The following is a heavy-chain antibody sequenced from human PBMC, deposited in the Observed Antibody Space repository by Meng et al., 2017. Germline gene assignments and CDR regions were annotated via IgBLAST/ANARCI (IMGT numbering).Heavy chain of an antibody. CDR3: ARLVAGTFGQLLDP. CDR1: GYTFTSYA. Sequence: QVQLVQSWAELKKPGASGKVSCKASGYTFTSYAMNWVRQAPGQGLEWMGWINTNTGNPTYAQGFTGRFVFSLDTSVSTAYLQISSLKAEDTAVYYCARLVAGTFGQLLDPWGQGTLVTVSS. D-gene: IGHD2-15*01. V-gene: IGHV7-4-1*02. CDR2: INTNTGNP. J-gene: IGHJ5*02.